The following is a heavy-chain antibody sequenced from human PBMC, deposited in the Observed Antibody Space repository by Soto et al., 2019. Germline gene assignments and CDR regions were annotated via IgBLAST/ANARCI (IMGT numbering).Heavy chain of an antibody. D-gene: IGHD3-10*01. Sequence: PGGSLRLSCAASGFTFSSYAMSWVRQAPGKGLEWVSIIGVGGGDRYYPESVKGRFTISRDNSRDTLYLEMNSLRDEDTAVYYCARVRFGELVWGQGTLVTVSS. J-gene: IGHJ4*02. CDR3: ARVRFGELV. V-gene: IGHV3-23*01. CDR2: IGVGGGDR. CDR1: GFTFSSYA.